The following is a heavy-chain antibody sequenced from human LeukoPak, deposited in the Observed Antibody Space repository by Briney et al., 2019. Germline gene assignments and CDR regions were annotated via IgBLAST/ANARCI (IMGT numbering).Heavy chain of an antibody. D-gene: IGHD4-11*01. CDR1: GGSVSSGSYY. J-gene: IGHJ4*02. V-gene: IGHV4-61*01. Sequence: KTSETLSLTCTVSGGSVSSGSYYWSWIRQPPGKGLEWIGYIYYSGSTNYNPSLKSRVTISVDTSKNQFSLKLSSVTAADTAVYYCARDAVTVNSYCFDYWGQGTLVTVSS. CDR2: IYYSGST. CDR3: ARDAVTVNSYCFDY.